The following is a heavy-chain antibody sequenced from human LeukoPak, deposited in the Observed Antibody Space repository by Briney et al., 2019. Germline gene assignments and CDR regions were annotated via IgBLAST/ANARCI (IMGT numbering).Heavy chain of an antibody. Sequence: GGSLRLSCSASGFTFSTYAMFWFRQASGKGLEFVSGISHNGATTYYANSVEGRFTISRDTSKNTLYLQVDNPSAEDTAVYYCAKLVVVLGTIDYFDYWGQGTLVTVSS. J-gene: IGHJ4*02. D-gene: IGHD2-15*01. CDR1: GFTFSTYA. CDR2: ISHNGATT. V-gene: IGHV3-64*01. CDR3: AKLVVVLGTIDYFDY.